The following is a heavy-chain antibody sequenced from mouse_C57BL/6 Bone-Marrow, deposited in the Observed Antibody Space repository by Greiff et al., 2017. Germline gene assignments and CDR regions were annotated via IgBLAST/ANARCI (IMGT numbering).Heavy chain of an antibody. V-gene: IGHV5-16*01. Sequence: EVKVVESEGGLVQPGSSMKLSCTASGFTFSDYYMAWVRQVPEKGLEWVANINYDGSSTYYLDSLKSRFIISRDNAKNILYLQMSSLKSEDTATYYCARASSRGYAMDYWGQGTSVTVSS. J-gene: IGHJ4*01. CDR2: INYDGSST. CDR3: ARASSRGYAMDY. CDR1: GFTFSDYY. D-gene: IGHD6-1*01.